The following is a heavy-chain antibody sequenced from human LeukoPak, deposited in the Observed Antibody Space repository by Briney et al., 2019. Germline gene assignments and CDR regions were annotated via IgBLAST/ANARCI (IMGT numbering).Heavy chain of an antibody. J-gene: IGHJ3*02. CDR1: GGSISSYH. Sequence: SETLSLTCTVSGGSISSYHWSWIRQPAGKGLEWIGRIYTSGSTNYNPSVKSRVTMSVDTSKNQFSLKLSSVTAADTAVYYCARESIAEAGTRNGAFDIWGQGTMVTVSS. CDR3: ARESIAEAGTRNGAFDI. V-gene: IGHV4-4*07. D-gene: IGHD6-13*01. CDR2: IYTSGST.